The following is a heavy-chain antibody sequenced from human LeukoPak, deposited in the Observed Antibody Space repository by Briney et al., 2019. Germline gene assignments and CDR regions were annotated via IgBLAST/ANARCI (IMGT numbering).Heavy chain of an antibody. J-gene: IGHJ4*01. CDR3: ARHEPYSSNWSDFNF. CDR1: GGSITSYY. D-gene: IGHD6-13*01. CDR2: IYYSGST. V-gene: IGHV4-59*08. Sequence: PSETQTLTRTVSGGSITSYYWSWIRQPPGRGLGWIGYIYYSGSTNYNPSLKSRVTMSVDTSKNQLSLKLTSVTAADTAVYYCARHEPYSSNWSDFNFWGQGNLVPVSS.